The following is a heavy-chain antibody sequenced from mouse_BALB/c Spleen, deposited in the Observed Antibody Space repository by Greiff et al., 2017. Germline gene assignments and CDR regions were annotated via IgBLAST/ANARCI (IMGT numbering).Heavy chain of an antibody. CDR2: IRNKANGYTT. CDR1: GFTFTDYY. Sequence: EVMLVESGGGLVQPGGSLRLSCATSGFTFTDYYMSWVRQPPGKALEWLGFIRNKANGYTTEYSASVKGRFTISRDNSQSILYLQMNTLRAEDSATYYCARDLTTVYAMDYWGQGTSVTASS. D-gene: IGHD1-1*01. CDR3: ARDLTTVYAMDY. V-gene: IGHV7-3*02. J-gene: IGHJ4*01.